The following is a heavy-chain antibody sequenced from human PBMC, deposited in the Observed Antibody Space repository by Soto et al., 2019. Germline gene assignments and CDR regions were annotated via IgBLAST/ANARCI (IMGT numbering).Heavy chain of an antibody. CDR2: IYYSGST. J-gene: IGHJ3*02. CDR3: ARDYYDSSGYWLRAFDI. D-gene: IGHD3-22*01. CDR1: GGSISSYY. V-gene: IGHV4-59*01. Sequence: SETLCLTCTVSGGSISSYYWSWIRQPPGKGLEWIGYIYYSGSTNYNPSLKSRVTISVDTSKNQFSLKLSSVTAADTAVYYCARDYYDSSGYWLRAFDIWGQGTMVTVSS.